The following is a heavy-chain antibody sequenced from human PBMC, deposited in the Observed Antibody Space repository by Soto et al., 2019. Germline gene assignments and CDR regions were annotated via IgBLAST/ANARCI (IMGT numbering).Heavy chain of an antibody. CDR3: ARGYRSGPDY. Sequence: EVQLVESGGGLVQPGGSLRLSCAASGFTFSNHWMHWVRQAPGKGLEWVSRINSDGSTTTYAASVKGRFTIFRHNAKNTLYLQLKSLRAEDTALYYSARGYRSGPDYWGQGTLVTVSS. CDR2: INSDGSTT. V-gene: IGHV3-74*01. D-gene: IGHD6-19*01. CDR1: GFTFSNHW. J-gene: IGHJ4*02.